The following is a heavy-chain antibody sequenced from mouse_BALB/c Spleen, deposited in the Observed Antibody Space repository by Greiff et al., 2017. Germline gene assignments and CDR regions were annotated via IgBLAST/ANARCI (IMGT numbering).Heavy chain of an antibody. CDR2: ISDGGSYT. CDR3: ARGAYAMDY. CDR1: GFTFSDYY. V-gene: IGHV5-4*02. Sequence: LVESGGGLVKPGGSLKLSCAASGFTFSDYYMYWVRQTPEKRLEWVATISDGGSYTYYPDSVKGRFTISRDNAKNNLYLQMSSLKSEDTAMYYCARGAYAMDYWGQGTSVTVSS. J-gene: IGHJ4*01.